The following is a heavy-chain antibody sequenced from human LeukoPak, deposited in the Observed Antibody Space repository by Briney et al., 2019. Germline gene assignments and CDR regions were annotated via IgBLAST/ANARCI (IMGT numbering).Heavy chain of an antibody. J-gene: IGHJ4*02. CDR3: AKAPVTSCRGAFCYPFDY. V-gene: IGHV3-23*01. CDR1: GFKFSSYS. D-gene: IGHD2-15*01. Sequence: PGGSLRLSCAASGFKFSSYSMSWVRQAPGKGLEGVSVMSSSDDGRYYAASVRGGLTISRDTSRRTLYLQMNSLRAEDAAVYYCAKAPVTSCRGAFCYPFDYWGQGTLVTVSS. CDR2: MSSSDDGR.